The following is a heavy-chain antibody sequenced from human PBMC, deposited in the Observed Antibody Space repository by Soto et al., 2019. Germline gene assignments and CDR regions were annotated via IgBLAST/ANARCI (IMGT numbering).Heavy chain of an antibody. J-gene: IGHJ3*02. CDR1: GGSFGGYY. CDR2: INHSGST. CDR3: ARPDADAFDI. Sequence: QVQLQQWGAGLLKPSETLSLPCAVYGGSFGGYYWSGIPPPPGKGLEWIGEINHSGSTNYNPSLKGRVTISVDTSKNQFSLKLSSVTAADTAVYYCARPDADAFDIWGQGTMVTVSS. V-gene: IGHV4-34*01.